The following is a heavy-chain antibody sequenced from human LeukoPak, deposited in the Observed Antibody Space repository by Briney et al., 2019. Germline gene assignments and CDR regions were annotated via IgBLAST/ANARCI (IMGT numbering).Heavy chain of an antibody. CDR2: IYYSGST. V-gene: IGHV4-39*01. Sequence: PSETLSLTCTVSGGSISSSSYFWGWIRQPPGKGLEWIGSIYYSGSTYYNPSLKSRVTISVDTSKNQFSLKLSSVTAADTAVYYCASPRGYSYANPYYYYYMDVWGKGTTVTVSS. J-gene: IGHJ6*03. D-gene: IGHD5-18*01. CDR3: ASPRGYSYANPYYYYYMDV. CDR1: GGSISSSSYF.